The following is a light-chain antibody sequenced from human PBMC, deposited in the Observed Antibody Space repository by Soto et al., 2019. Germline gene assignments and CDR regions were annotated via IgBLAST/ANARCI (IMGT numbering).Light chain of an antibody. V-gene: IGKV1-5*03. CDR3: QQYNSYPLT. Sequence: DIQMNQSPSTLSASVGDRVTITCRASQSISSWLAWYQQKPGKAPKLLIYKASSLESGVPSRFSGSGSGTEFPLTISSLQPDDFATYYCQQYNSYPLTFGGGTKVEIK. CDR2: KAS. J-gene: IGKJ4*01. CDR1: QSISSW.